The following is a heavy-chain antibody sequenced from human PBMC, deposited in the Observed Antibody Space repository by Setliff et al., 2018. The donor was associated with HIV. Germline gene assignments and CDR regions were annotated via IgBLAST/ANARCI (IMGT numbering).Heavy chain of an antibody. CDR2: VSYTGTT. CDR3: ARQGAGYYYDSSEYYTGNGFDM. Sequence: SETLSLTCTASYATLSTADYYWTWIRQPPGKGLEWIGFVSYTGTTRYSPSLRSRISISIDASKNKFSLQLTSVTAADTAVYYCARQGAGYYYDSSEYYTGNGFDMWGQGTMVTVS. V-gene: IGHV4-30-4*01. D-gene: IGHD3-22*01. CDR1: YATLSTADYY. J-gene: IGHJ3*02.